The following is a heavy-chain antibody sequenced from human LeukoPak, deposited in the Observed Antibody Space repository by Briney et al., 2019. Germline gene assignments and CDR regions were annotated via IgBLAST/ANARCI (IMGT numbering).Heavy chain of an antibody. J-gene: IGHJ3*02. CDR3: ARGIGVVVVAGPYAFDI. D-gene: IGHD2-15*01. Sequence: SETLSLTCTVSGGSISSGGYYWSWIRQHPGKGLEWIVYIYYSGSTYYNPSLKSRVTISVDTSKNQFSLKLSSVTAADTAVYYCARGIGVVVVAGPYAFDIWGQGTMVTVSS. V-gene: IGHV4-31*03. CDR2: IYYSGST. CDR1: GGSISSGGYY.